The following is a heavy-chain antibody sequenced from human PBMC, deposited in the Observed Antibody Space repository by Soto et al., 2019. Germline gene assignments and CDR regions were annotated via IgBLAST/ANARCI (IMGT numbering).Heavy chain of an antibody. J-gene: IGHJ5*02. V-gene: IGHV4-34*01. CDR2: INHSGST. CDR1: GGSFSGYY. Sequence: SETLSLTCAVYGGSFSGYYWSWIRQPPGKGLEWIGEINHSGSTNYNPSLKSRVTISVDTSKNQFSLKLSSVTAADTAVYYCARAWVSAWFDPWGQGTLVTVS. CDR3: ARAWVSAWFDP. D-gene: IGHD1-26*01.